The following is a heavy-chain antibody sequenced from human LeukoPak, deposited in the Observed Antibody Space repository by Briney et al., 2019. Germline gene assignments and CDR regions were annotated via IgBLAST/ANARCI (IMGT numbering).Heavy chain of an antibody. Sequence: PGGSLRLSCAASGFTLSSYSMNWVRQAPGKGLEWVSSISSSSSYIYYADSVKGRFTISRDNAKNSLYLQMNSLRAEDTAVYYCASEPADSFSIAAAGTGADFWGQGTLVTVSS. J-gene: IGHJ4*02. CDR3: ASEPADSFSIAAAGTGADF. V-gene: IGHV3-21*01. CDR1: GFTLSSYS. CDR2: ISSSSSYI. D-gene: IGHD6-13*01.